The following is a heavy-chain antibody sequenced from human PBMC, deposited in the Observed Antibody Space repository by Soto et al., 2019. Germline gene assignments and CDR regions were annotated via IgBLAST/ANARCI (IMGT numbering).Heavy chain of an antibody. V-gene: IGHV3-48*02. D-gene: IGHD6-6*01. CDR1: GFTFSVYT. Sequence: EAQLVESGGGLVQPGGSLRLSCAASGFTFSVYTMHWVRQSPGKGLEWISSITSSGTTISYADSVKGRFTISRDNAKSSLFLQMDTLRDEDTAVHYCARDGYSTSSDWPWFDPWGQGTLVTVSS. CDR3: ARDGYSTSSDWPWFDP. J-gene: IGHJ5*02. CDR2: ITSSGTTI.